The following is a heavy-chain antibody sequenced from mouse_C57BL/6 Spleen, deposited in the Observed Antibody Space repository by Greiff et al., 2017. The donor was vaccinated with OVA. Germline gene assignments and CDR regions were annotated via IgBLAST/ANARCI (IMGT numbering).Heavy chain of an antibody. V-gene: IGHV1-82*01. CDR3: ARGGGYYDAMDY. D-gene: IGHD2-2*01. J-gene: IGHJ4*01. CDR1: GYAFSSSW. Sequence: QVQLQQSGPELVKPGASVKISCKASGYAFSSSWMNWVKQRPGKGLEWIGRIYPGDGDTNYNGKFKGKATLTADKSSSTAYMQLSRLTSEDSAVYVCARGGGYYDAMDYWGQGTSVTVSS. CDR2: IYPGDGDT.